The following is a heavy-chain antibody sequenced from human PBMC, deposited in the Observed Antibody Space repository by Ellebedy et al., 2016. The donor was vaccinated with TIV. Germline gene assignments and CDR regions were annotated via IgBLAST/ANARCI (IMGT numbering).Heavy chain of an antibody. D-gene: IGHD3-22*01. CDR2: IYYSGST. Sequence: MPGGSLRLSCTVSGGSISSYYWSWIRQPPGKGLEWIGYIYYSGSTNYNPSLKSRVTISVDTSKNQFSLKLSSVTAADTAVYYCARSYDSSGYRLDYWGQGTLVTVSS. J-gene: IGHJ4*02. CDR3: ARSYDSSGYRLDY. CDR1: GGSISSYY. V-gene: IGHV4-59*01.